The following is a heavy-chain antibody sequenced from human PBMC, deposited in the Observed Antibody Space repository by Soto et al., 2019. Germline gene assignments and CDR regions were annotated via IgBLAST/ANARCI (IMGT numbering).Heavy chain of an antibody. CDR2: IWYDGSNK. Sequence: PGGSLRLSCAASGFTFSSYGMHWVRQAPGKGLEWVAVIWYDGSNKYYADSVKGRFTISRDNSKNTLYLQMNSLRAEDTAVYYCARFLVRYSSGWPNYYYYGMDVWGQGTTVTVYS. CDR3: ARFLVRYSSGWPNYYYYGMDV. J-gene: IGHJ6*02. CDR1: GFTFSSYG. V-gene: IGHV3-33*01. D-gene: IGHD6-19*01.